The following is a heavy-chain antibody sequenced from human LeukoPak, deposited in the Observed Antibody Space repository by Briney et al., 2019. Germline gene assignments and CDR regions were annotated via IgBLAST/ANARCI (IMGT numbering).Heavy chain of an antibody. CDR3: ARGGSGWYEGDY. D-gene: IGHD6-19*01. Sequence: PGRSLRLSCAASGFTFSSYGMHWVRQAPGKGLEWVAVIWYDGSNKYYADSVKGRFTISRDNAKNSLYLQMNSLRDEDTAVYYCARGGSGWYEGDYWGQGTLVTVSS. CDR1: GFTFSSYG. J-gene: IGHJ4*02. CDR2: IWYDGSNK. V-gene: IGHV3-33*01.